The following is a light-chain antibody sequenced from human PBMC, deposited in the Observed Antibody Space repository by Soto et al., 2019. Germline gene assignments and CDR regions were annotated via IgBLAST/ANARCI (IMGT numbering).Light chain of an antibody. J-gene: IGKJ4*01. CDR2: SAS. CDR3: LQHNSYPLT. CDR1: QDIKYY. Sequence: DIQMTQSPSAMSASVGDRVTINCRASQDIKYYLAWFQQKPGKVPKRLIYSASSLQSGVPSRFSGSASWTKFTLTISGLQPEDSATYYCLQHNSYPLTFGGGTKV. V-gene: IGKV1-17*03.